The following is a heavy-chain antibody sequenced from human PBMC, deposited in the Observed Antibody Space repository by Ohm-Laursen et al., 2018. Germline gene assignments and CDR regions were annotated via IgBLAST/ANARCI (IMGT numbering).Heavy chain of an antibody. D-gene: IGHD3-9*01. CDR1: NAAMNSYT. J-gene: IGHJ4*01. CDR2: ISDRGRA. Sequence: TLSLTCNVSNAAMNSYTWNWIRQPAGRGLEWIGHISDRGRANYSPSLMSRLTMSIDTSIKQFSLKLTSVTAADKAMYYCVGTGLLNGYDYWGHGTLVTVS. CDR3: VGTGLLNGYDY. V-gene: IGHV4-4*07.